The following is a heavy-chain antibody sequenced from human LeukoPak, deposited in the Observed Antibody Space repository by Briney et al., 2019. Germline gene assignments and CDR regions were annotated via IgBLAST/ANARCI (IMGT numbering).Heavy chain of an antibody. CDR2: IKSKTDGGTT. D-gene: IGHD5-18*01. CDR3: ILDGWIQVWFFHY. V-gene: IGHV3-15*01. CDR1: GFTFSDAW. J-gene: IGHJ4*02. Sequence: GESLRLSCAASGFTFSDAWMSWVRQAPGKGLEWIDRIKSKTDGGTTDYAAPVQGRFTISRDDSKNTLYLQMNSLKTEDTAVYYCILDGWIQVWFFHYWGQGTLVTVSS.